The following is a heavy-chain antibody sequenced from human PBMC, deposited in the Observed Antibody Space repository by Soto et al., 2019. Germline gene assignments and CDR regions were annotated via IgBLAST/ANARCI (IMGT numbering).Heavy chain of an antibody. D-gene: IGHD6-19*01. Sequence: QVQLVQSGAEVKKPGSSVKVSCKASGGTFSSYAISWVRQAPGQGLDWMGGIIPIFGTANYAQKFQGRVTITADKTTSTAYMELSRLRSEETAVYYCARGADSSGEPSDAFDIWGQGTLVTVSS. CDR3: ARGADSSGEPSDAFDI. V-gene: IGHV1-69*06. CDR1: GGTFSSYA. CDR2: IIPIFGTA. J-gene: IGHJ3*02.